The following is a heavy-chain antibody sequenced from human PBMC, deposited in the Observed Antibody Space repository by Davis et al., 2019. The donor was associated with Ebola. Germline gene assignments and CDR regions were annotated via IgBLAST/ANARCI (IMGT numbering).Heavy chain of an antibody. CDR1: GFTFSNYD. Sequence: PAGSLRLSCAASGFTFSNYDMSWVRHVPGKGLEWVSTFSASDGHTHYSDSVRGRFTISQDNSKNTLYLQMNSLRAEDTATYYCARYCHYTDCSYFACWGQGTMVAVSS. D-gene: IGHD2-15*01. CDR3: ARYCHYTDCSYFAC. J-gene: IGHJ4*02. V-gene: IGHV3-23*01. CDR2: FSASDGHT.